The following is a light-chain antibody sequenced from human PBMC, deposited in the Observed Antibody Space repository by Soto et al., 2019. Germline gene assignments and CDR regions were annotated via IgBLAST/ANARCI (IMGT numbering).Light chain of an antibody. Sequence: EIVLTQSPGTLSLSPGERATLSCRASQSISNTYLAWYQQKLGQAPRLLIYGASTRATGIPVRVSGSGSGTDFTLSISRLEPEDFAVYYCHQYGTSRTFGQGTKVEI. CDR3: HQYGTSRT. CDR1: QSISNTY. V-gene: IGKV3-20*01. CDR2: GAS. J-gene: IGKJ1*01.